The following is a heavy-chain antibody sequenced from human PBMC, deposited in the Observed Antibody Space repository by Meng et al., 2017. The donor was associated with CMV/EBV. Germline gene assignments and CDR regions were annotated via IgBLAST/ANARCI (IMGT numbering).Heavy chain of an antibody. D-gene: IGHD4-23*01. CDR3: ARVLRWNGVIDY. CDR2: IYTSGST. V-gene: IGHV4-4*07. J-gene: IGHJ4*02. CDR1: VGSSSSYY. Sequence: QVQLQESVPGLLKPSEPLSLTCTVSVGSSSSYYWSLRRPPGGKGLGWIGRIYTSGSTNYNPSLKSRVTMSVDTAKNQFSLKLSSVTAADTAVYYCARVLRWNGVIDYWGQGTLVTVSS.